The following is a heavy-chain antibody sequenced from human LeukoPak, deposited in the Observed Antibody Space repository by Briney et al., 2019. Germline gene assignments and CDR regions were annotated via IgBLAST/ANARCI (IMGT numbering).Heavy chain of an antibody. Sequence: GASVKVSCKASGYTFTGYYMHWVRQAPGLGLEWMGWINPNSGGTNYAQKFQGRVTMTRDKSISTAYMELSRLRSDDTAVYYCASEDSSGSYFNWFDPWGQGTLVTVSS. CDR2: INPNSGGT. V-gene: IGHV1-2*02. D-gene: IGHD3-10*01. J-gene: IGHJ5*02. CDR1: GYTFTGYY. CDR3: ASEDSSGSYFNWFDP.